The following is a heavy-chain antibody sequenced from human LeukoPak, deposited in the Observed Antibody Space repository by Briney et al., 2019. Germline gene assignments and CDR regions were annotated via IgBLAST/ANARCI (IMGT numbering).Heavy chain of an antibody. J-gene: IGHJ4*02. CDR1: GGSISSRNHY. CDR2: IGYTGTT. V-gene: IGHV4-39*01. CDR3: ARRMGSGATYPRTFDY. D-gene: IGHD2-8*02. Sequence: SETLSLTCTVTGGSISSRNHYWGWLRQPPGKGLEWIGSIGYTGTTNSNPSLKSRVTLSVDTSKNQVSLTLSSVTAADTAVYFCARRMGSGATYPRTFDYWGQGTLVTVSS.